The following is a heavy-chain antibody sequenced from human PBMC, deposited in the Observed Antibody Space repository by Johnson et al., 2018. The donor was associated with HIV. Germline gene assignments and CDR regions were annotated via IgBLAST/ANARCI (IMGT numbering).Heavy chain of an antibody. Sequence: VQLVESGGGLVQPGGSLRLSCAASGFTFSSYDMHWVRQATGKGLEWVSAIGTAGDTYYPGSVKGRFTISRENAKNSLDLQMNSLRAGDTAVYYCARAYSGSYINDAFDIWGQGTMVTVSS. J-gene: IGHJ3*02. D-gene: IGHD1-26*01. V-gene: IGHV3-13*01. CDR3: ARAYSGSYINDAFDI. CDR1: GFTFSSYD. CDR2: IGTAGDT.